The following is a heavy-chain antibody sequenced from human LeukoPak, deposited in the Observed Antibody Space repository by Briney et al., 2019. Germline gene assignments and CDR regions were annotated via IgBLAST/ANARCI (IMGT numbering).Heavy chain of an antibody. J-gene: IGHJ6*03. V-gene: IGHV1-8*03. CDR1: GYTFTSYN. Sequence: ASVKVSCKASGYTFTSYNINWVRQATGQGLEWMGWMNPNSGNTGYAQKFQGRVTITRNTSISTAYMELSSLRSEDTAVYYCARGGPVVTHSHREYYYYYMDVWGKGTTVTVSS. CDR3: ARGGPVVTHSHREYYYYYMDV. D-gene: IGHD4-23*01. CDR2: MNPNSGNT.